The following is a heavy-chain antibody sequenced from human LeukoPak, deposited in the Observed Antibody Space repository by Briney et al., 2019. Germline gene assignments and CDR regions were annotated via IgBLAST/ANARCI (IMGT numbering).Heavy chain of an antibody. V-gene: IGHV3-30*04. CDR2: IGSDGSKK. Sequence: GGSLRLSCVASGFMFSDHAFHWVRQSPDKGLEWVALIGSDGSKKYYAVSVQCRFTVSRENSKNTLFLQMNTLRADVTAVYFCARQMTSTRLFDSGGQGTLVTVS. J-gene: IGHJ4*02. D-gene: IGHD5/OR15-5a*01. CDR1: GFMFSDHA. CDR3: ARQMTSTRLFDS.